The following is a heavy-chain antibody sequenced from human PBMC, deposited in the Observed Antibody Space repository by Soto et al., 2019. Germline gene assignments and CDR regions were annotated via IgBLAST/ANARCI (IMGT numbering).Heavy chain of an antibody. D-gene: IGHD6-13*01. V-gene: IGHV3-30*18. Sequence: VGSLRLSCAASGFTFSSYGMHWVRQAPGKGLEWVAVISYDGSNKYYADSVKGRFTISRDNSKNTLYLQMNSLRAEDTAVYYCAKVGYSSSWYPYYYYYMDVWGKGTTVTVSS. CDR2: ISYDGSNK. J-gene: IGHJ6*03. CDR1: GFTFSSYG. CDR3: AKVGYSSSWYPYYYYYMDV.